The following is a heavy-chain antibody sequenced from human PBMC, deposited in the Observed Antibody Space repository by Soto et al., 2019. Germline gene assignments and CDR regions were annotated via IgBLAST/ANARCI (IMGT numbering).Heavy chain of an antibody. Sequence: GGSLRLSCAASGFTFNNYGMHWVRQAPGKGLEWVALIWYDGSNREYADSVTGRFTISRDNSKNTLYLQLSSMRVEYTAVYYFAVGRKPVYTITTCLVDYYYFVMAVWGQGTTVTVSS. CDR1: GFTFNNYG. V-gene: IGHV3-33*01. D-gene: IGHD4-4*01. J-gene: IGHJ6*02. CDR3: AVGRKPVYTITTCLVDYYYFVMAV. CDR2: IWYDGSNR.